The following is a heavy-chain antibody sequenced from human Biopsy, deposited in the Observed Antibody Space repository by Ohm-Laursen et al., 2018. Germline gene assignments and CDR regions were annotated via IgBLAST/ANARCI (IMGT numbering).Heavy chain of an antibody. V-gene: IGHV4-39*01. Sequence: TLPLTCPVSGGSISNNNYYWGWIRQPPGKGLEWIGSIFYRGSTHYKPSLKSRVNISVDTPKNQFSLKLNSVTAADTAVYYCARDYDTSGYYYVSWGQGTLVTVSS. D-gene: IGHD3-22*01. CDR1: GGSISNNNYY. J-gene: IGHJ5*02. CDR3: ARDYDTSGYYYVS. CDR2: IFYRGST.